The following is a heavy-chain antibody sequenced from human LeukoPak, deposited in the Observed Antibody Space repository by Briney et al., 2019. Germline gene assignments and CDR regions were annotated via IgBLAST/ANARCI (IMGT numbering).Heavy chain of an antibody. CDR1: GYTFTNYT. CDR3: ALQQQLGRLGDY. J-gene: IGHJ4*02. CDR2: INAGGDNI. Sequence: ASVKVSCKASGYTFTNYTIHWVRQAPGQRLEWMGWINAGGDNIKYSQRFQGRVTITRDTSARTTYIELPSLRSEDTAIYYCALQQQLGRLGDYWDQGSLVTVSS. V-gene: IGHV1-3*01. D-gene: IGHD1-1*01.